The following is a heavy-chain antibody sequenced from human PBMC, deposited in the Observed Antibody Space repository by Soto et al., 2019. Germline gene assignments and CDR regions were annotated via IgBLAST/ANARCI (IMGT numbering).Heavy chain of an antibody. CDR1: GFTFSAFG. CDR2: ISFDGSAK. CDR3: ASAFPVGAPYDLDY. J-gene: IGHJ4*02. D-gene: IGHD1-26*01. V-gene: IGHV3-30*03. Sequence: GGSLRLSCAASGFTFSAFGMHWVRQTPGRGLEWVAYISFDGSAKQYAGSVRGRFSISRDNSGNTLYLQMNSLRLDDSAIYYWASAFPVGAPYDLDYWGQGTLVTVSS.